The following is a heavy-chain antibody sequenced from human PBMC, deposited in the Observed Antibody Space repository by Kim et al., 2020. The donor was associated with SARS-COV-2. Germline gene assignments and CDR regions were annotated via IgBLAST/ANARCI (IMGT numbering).Heavy chain of an antibody. CDR3: ARGSDYPPPHNAFNS. J-gene: IGHJ3*01. CDR2: FYNSGNT. CDR1: GGSISSHY. V-gene: IGHV4-59*11. D-gene: IGHD6-25*01. Sequence: SETLSPTCSVSGGSISSHYWSWIRQPPEKGLEWIGHFYNSGNTKYNASLKSRVTISVDTSKSQFSLHLTSVTAADTAVYYCARGSDYPPPHNAFNSWGPGTMVVGSS.